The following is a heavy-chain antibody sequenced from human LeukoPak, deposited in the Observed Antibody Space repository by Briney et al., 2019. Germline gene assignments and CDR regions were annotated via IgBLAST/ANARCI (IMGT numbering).Heavy chain of an antibody. CDR1: GFTFSGYW. D-gene: IGHD3-22*01. CDR2: IKQDGSER. CDR3: VRDLYRIVVVPHYFDY. V-gene: IGHV3-7*01. Sequence: GGSLRLSCAASGFTFSGYWMSWVRQAPGKGLEWVASIKQDGSERYYVDSVKGRFTISRDNAKNSLYLQMNSLRAEDTAVYYCVRDLYRIVVVPHYFDYWGQGTLVTVSS. J-gene: IGHJ4*02.